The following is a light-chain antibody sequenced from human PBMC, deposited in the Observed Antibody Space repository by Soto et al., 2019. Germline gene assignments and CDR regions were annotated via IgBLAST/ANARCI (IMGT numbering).Light chain of an antibody. CDR3: QQYGSSSFP. CDR2: DAF. Sequence: EIVLTQSTGTLSLSPGERATLSCRASQSVSNNYLDWYQQKPGQAPRLLIYDAFTRATGIPDRFSGSGAGADFTLTISRLEPEDFAVYYCQQYGSSSFPFGHGTKVDIK. V-gene: IGKV3-20*01. J-gene: IGKJ3*01. CDR1: QSVSNNY.